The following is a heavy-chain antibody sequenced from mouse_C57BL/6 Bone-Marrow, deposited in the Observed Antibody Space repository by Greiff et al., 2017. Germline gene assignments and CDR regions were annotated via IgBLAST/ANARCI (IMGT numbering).Heavy chain of an antibody. Sequence: EVKVEESGGGLVKPGGSLKLSCAASGFTFSDYGMHWVRQAPEKGLEWVAYISSGSSTIYYADTVKGRFTIARDNAKNTLFLQMTSLRSEDTAMYYCARRLGRGGFDYWGQGTTLTVSS. CDR3: ARRLGRGGFDY. V-gene: IGHV5-17*01. CDR2: ISSGSSTI. D-gene: IGHD4-1*01. CDR1: GFTFSDYG. J-gene: IGHJ2*01.